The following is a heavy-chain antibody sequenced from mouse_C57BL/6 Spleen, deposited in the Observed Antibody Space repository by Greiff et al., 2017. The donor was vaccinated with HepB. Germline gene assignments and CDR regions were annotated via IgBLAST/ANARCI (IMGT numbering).Heavy chain of an antibody. J-gene: IGHJ4*01. CDR3: ARKRNYYGSSYDAMDY. CDR1: GFTFSDYG. Sequence: EVQLQESGGGLVKPGGSLKLSCAASGFTFSDYGMHWVRQAPEKGLEWVAYISSGSSTIYYADTVKGRFTISRDNAKNTLFLQMTSLRSEDTAMYYCARKRNYYGSSYDAMDYWGQGTSVTVSS. CDR2: ISSGSSTI. V-gene: IGHV5-17*01. D-gene: IGHD1-1*01.